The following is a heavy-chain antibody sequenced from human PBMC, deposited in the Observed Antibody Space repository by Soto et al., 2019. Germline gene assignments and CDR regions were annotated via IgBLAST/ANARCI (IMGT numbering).Heavy chain of an antibody. J-gene: IGHJ3*02. Sequence: EVQLLESGGGLVQPGGSLRLSCAASGFTFSSYAMSWVRQAPGKGLEWVSAISGSGGSTYYADSVKGRFTISRDNSKNTLYLQINSLRAEDTAVYYCAKDRQYYYDSSGYYSAAFDIWGQGTMVTVSS. CDR1: GFTFSSYA. CDR2: ISGSGGST. V-gene: IGHV3-23*01. D-gene: IGHD3-22*01. CDR3: AKDRQYYYDSSGYYSAAFDI.